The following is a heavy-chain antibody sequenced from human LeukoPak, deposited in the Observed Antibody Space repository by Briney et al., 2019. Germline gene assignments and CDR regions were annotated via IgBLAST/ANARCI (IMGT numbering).Heavy chain of an antibody. Sequence: PGGSLRLSCAASGFTFSSYGMHWVRQAPGKGLEWVAFIRYDGSNKYYADSVKGRFTISRDNSKNTLYLQMNSLRAEDTAVYYCAKDSILEVGATSFDPGHMDVWGKGTTVTISS. CDR3: AKDSILEVGATSFDPGHMDV. CDR1: GFTFSSYG. D-gene: IGHD1-26*01. J-gene: IGHJ6*03. V-gene: IGHV3-30*02. CDR2: IRYDGSNK.